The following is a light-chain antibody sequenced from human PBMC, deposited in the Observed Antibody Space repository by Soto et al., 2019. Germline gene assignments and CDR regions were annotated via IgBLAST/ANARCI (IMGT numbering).Light chain of an antibody. CDR2: KAS. V-gene: IGKV1-5*03. CDR3: QQVHDYPIT. J-gene: IGKJ4*01. CDR1: QTISSW. Sequence: DIQMTQSPSTLSGSVGDRVTITCRASQTISSWLAWYQQKPGKAPKLLIYKASTLKSGVPPRFGGSGSGTSFTLTISSLQPEDFATYFCQQVHDYPITFGGGTKVDIK.